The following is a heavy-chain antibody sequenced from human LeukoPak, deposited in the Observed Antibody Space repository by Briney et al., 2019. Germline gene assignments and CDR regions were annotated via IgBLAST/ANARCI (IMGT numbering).Heavy chain of an antibody. CDR2: IGYSAGDT. V-gene: IGHV3-23*01. Sequence: GGSLRLSCAASGFTVSSYAMTRVRQAPGKGLEWVSAIGYSAGDTYYADSVKGRFTISRNNSMNTLYLQMSSLRADDTALYYCAKDDDGHHHGVDHWGQGTLVTVSS. CDR3: AKDDDGHHHGVDH. D-gene: IGHD4-17*01. CDR1: GFTVSSYA. J-gene: IGHJ4*02.